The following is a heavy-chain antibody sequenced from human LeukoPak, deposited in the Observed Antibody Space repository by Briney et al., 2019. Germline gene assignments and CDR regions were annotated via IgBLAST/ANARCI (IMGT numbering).Heavy chain of an antibody. CDR2: INGDGSST. CDR3: VRLALDCSGGSCYNY. D-gene: IGHD2-15*01. Sequence: PGGSLRLSCAASGFTFSSYRMHWVRQAPGKGLVWVSRINGDGSSTSYADSVKGRFTISRDNAKNTLYLQMNSLRAEDTAVYYCVRLALDCSGGSCYNYWGQGTLVTVSS. J-gene: IGHJ4*02. CDR1: GFTFSSYR. V-gene: IGHV3-74*01.